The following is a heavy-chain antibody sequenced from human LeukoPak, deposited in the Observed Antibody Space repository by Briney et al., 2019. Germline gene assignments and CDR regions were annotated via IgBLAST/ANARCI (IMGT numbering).Heavy chain of an antibody. D-gene: IGHD6-13*01. CDR1: GGSISSYY. J-gene: IGHJ4*02. CDR2: IYYSGST. Sequence: SETLSLTCTVSGGSISSYYWSWIRQPPGKGLGWIGYIYYSGSTNYNPSLKSRVTISVDTSKNQFSLKLSSVTAADTAVYYCAREEAAAGFFDYWGQGTLVTVSS. V-gene: IGHV4-59*01. CDR3: AREEAAAGFFDY.